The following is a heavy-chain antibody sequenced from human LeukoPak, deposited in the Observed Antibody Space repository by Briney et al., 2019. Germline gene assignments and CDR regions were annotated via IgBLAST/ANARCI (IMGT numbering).Heavy chain of an antibody. Sequence: SETLSLTCAVDGGSFSGYYWSWIRQPPGKGLEWIGEINHSGSTNYNPSLKSRVTISVDTSKNQFSLKLASVTAADTAIYYCAKGAGGFSYYNWFDPWGQGTLVTVSS. CDR2: INHSGST. J-gene: IGHJ5*02. D-gene: IGHD5-18*01. CDR3: AKGAGGFSYYNWFDP. V-gene: IGHV4-34*01. CDR1: GGSFSGYY.